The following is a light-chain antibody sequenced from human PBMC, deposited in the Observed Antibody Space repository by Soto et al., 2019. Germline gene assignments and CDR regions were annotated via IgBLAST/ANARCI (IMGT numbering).Light chain of an antibody. J-gene: IGLJ3*02. CDR2: TNN. CDR3: AAWDDSLNGWV. V-gene: IGLV1-44*01. Sequence: SVLTQPPSASGTPGQRVTISCSGSSSNIGSNTVNWYQQLPGTAPKLLIYTNNRRPSGVPARLSGSKSGTSASLAISGLQSEDEADYYCAAWDDSLNGWVFGGGTKLTVL. CDR1: SSNIGSNT.